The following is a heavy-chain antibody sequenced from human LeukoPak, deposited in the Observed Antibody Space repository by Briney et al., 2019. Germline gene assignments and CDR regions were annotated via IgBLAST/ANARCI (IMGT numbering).Heavy chain of an antibody. D-gene: IGHD6-13*01. V-gene: IGHV3-7*01. CDR2: IKPDGSEK. CDR1: GFTFSIFW. Sequence: GGSLRPSCAASGFTFSIFWMTWVRQAPGKGLEWVANIKPDGSEKSYVDSVKGRFTISRDNAKNSLYLELNSLRAEDTALYYCTRNTVAAAGDDWGQGTLVTVSS. CDR3: TRNTVAAAGDD. J-gene: IGHJ4*02.